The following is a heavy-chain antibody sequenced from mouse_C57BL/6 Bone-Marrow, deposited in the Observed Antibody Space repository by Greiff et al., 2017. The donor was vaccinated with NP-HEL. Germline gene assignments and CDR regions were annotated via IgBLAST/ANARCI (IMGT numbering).Heavy chain of an antibody. Sequence: QVQLQQSGPGLVAPSQSLSITCTVSGFSLTSYAISWVRQPPGKGLEWLGVIWTGGGTNYNSALKSRLSISKDNSKSQVFLKMNSLQTDDTARYYCARNDDGLYYYAMDYWGQGTSVTVSS. J-gene: IGHJ4*01. CDR3: ARNDDGLYYYAMDY. D-gene: IGHD2-3*01. CDR1: GFSLTSYA. CDR2: IWTGGGT. V-gene: IGHV2-9-1*01.